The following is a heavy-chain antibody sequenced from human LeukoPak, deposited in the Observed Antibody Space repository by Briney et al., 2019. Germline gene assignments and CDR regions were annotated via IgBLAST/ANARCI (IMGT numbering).Heavy chain of an antibody. D-gene: IGHD2-21*01. J-gene: IGHJ4*02. V-gene: IGHV3-23*01. Sequence: GGSLILSYAAFGFTFSNYATNWVRQAPGKGLEWVSGISGSGGSTYYADSVKGRFTISRDNSKNTLYLQMNSLRAEDTAVYYCAKVRYSGYYFDYWGQGTLVTVSS. CDR3: AKVRYSGYYFDY. CDR2: ISGSGGST. CDR1: GFTFSNYA.